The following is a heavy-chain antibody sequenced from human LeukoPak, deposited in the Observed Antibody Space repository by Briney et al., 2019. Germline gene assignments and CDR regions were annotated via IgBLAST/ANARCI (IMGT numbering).Heavy chain of an antibody. CDR2: ISYDGSNK. Sequence: GGSLRLSCAASGFTFSSYAMRWVRQAPGKGLEWVAVISYDGSNKYYADSVKGRFTISRDNSKNTLYLQMNSLRAEDTAAYYCAREKPTVVTYYFDYWGQGTLVTVSS. J-gene: IGHJ4*02. CDR3: AREKPTVVTYYFDY. CDR1: GFTFSSYA. V-gene: IGHV3-30-3*01. D-gene: IGHD3-16*02.